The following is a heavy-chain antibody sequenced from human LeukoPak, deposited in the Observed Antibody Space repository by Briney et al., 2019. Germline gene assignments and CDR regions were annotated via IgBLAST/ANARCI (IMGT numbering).Heavy chain of an antibody. D-gene: IGHD6-13*01. J-gene: IGHJ4*02. V-gene: IGHV3-23*01. CDR3: AGERPSSSWYDY. Sequence: GGSLGLSCAAAGFTFSSYAMSWVRQAPGKGLEWVSAISGSGGSTYYADSVKGRFTISRDNSKNTLYLQMNSLRAEDTAVYYCAGERPSSSWYDYWGQGTLVTVSS. CDR2: ISGSGGST. CDR1: GFTFSSYA.